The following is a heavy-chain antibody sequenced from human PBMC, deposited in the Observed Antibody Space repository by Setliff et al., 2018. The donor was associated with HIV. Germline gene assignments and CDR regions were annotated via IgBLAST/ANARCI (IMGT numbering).Heavy chain of an antibody. J-gene: IGHJ6*03. Sequence: KTSETLSLTCKVSGDSISSGGYYWTWIRKPAGKELEWIGHIYTSGNTNYNPSLKSRVSISVATSKNQFFLTLTSVTAADSAVYYCARLGEHDTGDLDVWGKGTRSP. V-gene: IGHV4-61*09. CDR1: GDSISSGGYY. CDR3: ARLGEHDTGDLDV. CDR2: IYTSGNT. D-gene: IGHD1-1*01.